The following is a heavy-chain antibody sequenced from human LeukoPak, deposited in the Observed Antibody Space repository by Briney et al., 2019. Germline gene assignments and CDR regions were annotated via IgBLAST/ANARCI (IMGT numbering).Heavy chain of an antibody. Sequence: SETLSLTCTVSGGSISSYYWSWIRQSAGKGLEWIGRIYTSGSTNYNPSLKSRVTMSVDTSKNQFSLKLSSVTAADTAVYYCARDLAPIGYCSSTSCYSGYLGAFDIWGQGTMVTVSS. V-gene: IGHV4-4*07. J-gene: IGHJ3*02. CDR2: IYTSGST. CDR3: ARDLAPIGYCSSTSCYSGYLGAFDI. D-gene: IGHD2-2*01. CDR1: GGSISSYY.